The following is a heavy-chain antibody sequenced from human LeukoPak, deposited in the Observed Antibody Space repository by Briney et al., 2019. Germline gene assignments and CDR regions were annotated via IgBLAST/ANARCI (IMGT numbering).Heavy chain of an antibody. CDR2: IYTSGST. D-gene: IGHD5-24*01. CDR1: GDSISSFY. CDR3: ARSKDIRMGSKRGIEMDY. V-gene: IGHV4-4*07. J-gene: IGHJ4*02. Sequence: SETLSLTCTVSGDSISSFYWSWIRQPAGKGLEWIGRIYTSGSTNYNPSLKSRVTISVDTSKNQFSLKLSSVTAADTAVYYCARSKDIRMGSKRGIEMDYWGQGTLVTVSS.